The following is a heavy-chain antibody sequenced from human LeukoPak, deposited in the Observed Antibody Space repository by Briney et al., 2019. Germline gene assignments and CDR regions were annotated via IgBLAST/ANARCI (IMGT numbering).Heavy chain of an antibody. Sequence: SETLSLTCAVYGGSFSGYYWSWIRQPPGKGLEWIGEINHSGSTNYNPSLKSRVTISVDTSKNQFSLKLSSVTAADTAVYYCARQETYYDILTGYFGGANWFDPWGQGTLVTVSS. D-gene: IGHD3-9*01. CDR1: GGSFSGYY. J-gene: IGHJ5*02. CDR2: INHSGST. V-gene: IGHV4-34*01. CDR3: ARQETYYDILTGYFGGANWFDP.